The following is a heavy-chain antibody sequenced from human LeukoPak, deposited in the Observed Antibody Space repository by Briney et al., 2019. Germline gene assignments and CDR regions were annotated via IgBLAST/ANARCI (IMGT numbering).Heavy chain of an antibody. J-gene: IGHJ4*02. V-gene: IGHV3-33*01. CDR1: GFSFSNYG. CDR3: ARDLIGRYTFDY. D-gene: IGHD3-10*01. Sequence: PGGSLRLSCAASGFSFSNYGMHWVRQAPGKGLEWVAVIWYDGSNKYYADSVKGRFTISRDNSKNTLYVQMSSLRAEDTAVYYCARDLIGRYTFDYCGQGTLVTVSS. CDR2: IWYDGSNK.